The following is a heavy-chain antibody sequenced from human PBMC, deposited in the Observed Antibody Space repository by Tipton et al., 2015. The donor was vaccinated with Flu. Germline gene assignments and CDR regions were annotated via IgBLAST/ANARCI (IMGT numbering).Heavy chain of an antibody. CDR1: GYTFNSYG. V-gene: IGHV1-18*01. CDR3: ARTPSGGYTFDY. CDR2: YNTYNGYT. Sequence: QSGAEVKKPGASVKVSCKTSGYTFNSYGIAWARQAPGQGLEWMGWYNTYNGYTKYAQILQGRVTMTTDTSTSTVYMELGSLRSDDTAAYFCARTPSGGYTFDYWGQGTLVTVSS. J-gene: IGHJ4*02. D-gene: IGHD5-12*01.